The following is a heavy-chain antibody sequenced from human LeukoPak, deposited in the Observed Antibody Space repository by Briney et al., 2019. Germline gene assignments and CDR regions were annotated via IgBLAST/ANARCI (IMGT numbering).Heavy chain of an antibody. Sequence: ASVKVSCKASGYTFTSYAMHWVRQAPGQRLEWMGWSNAGNGNTKYSQEFQGRVTITRDTSISTAYMELSSLRSEDTAVYYCARGRGRALTIFGVVITSTLYYFDYWGQGTLVTVSS. CDR2: SNAGNGNT. CDR1: GYTFTSYA. D-gene: IGHD3-3*01. CDR3: ARGRGRALTIFGVVITSTLYYFDY. J-gene: IGHJ4*02. V-gene: IGHV1-3*02.